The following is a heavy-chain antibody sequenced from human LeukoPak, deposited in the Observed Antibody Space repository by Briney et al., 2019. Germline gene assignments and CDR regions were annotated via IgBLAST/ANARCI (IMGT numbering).Heavy chain of an antibody. CDR2: ISYDGSNK. J-gene: IGHJ4*02. CDR1: GFTFSSYA. D-gene: IGHD5-18*01. V-gene: IGHV3-30*04. Sequence: GRSLRLSCAASGFTFSSYAMHWVRQAPGKGLEWAAVISYDGSNKYYADSVKGRFTISRDNSKNTLYLQMNSLRAEDTAVYYCARDSGGYSYGYDYFDYWGQGTLVTVSS. CDR3: ARDSGGYSYGYDYFDY.